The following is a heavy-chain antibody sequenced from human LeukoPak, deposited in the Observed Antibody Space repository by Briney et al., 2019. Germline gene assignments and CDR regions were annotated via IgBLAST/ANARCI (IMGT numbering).Heavy chain of an antibody. Sequence: GGSLRLSCAASGFTFSSYAISWVRQAPGQGLEWIGRIIPILGIANYAQQFQGRVTITGVKSTSTAYMELSSLSSEDTAVYYCGRVLFGGRRRGGYWGQGTLVTVSS. J-gene: IGHJ4*02. D-gene: IGHD3-16*01. CDR2: IIPILGIA. CDR1: GFTFSSYA. CDR3: GRVLFGGRRRGGY. V-gene: IGHV1-69*04.